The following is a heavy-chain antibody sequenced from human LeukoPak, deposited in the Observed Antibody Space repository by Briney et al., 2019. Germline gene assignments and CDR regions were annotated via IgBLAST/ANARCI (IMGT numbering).Heavy chain of an antibody. CDR2: INQSGST. CDR1: GGSFSVHY. Sequence: SETLSLTCAVSGGSFSVHYWSWIRQPPGKGLEWIGEINQSGSTTYNPSLKNRVTLSVDTSKNQFSLTLSSVTAADTAVYYCAKSNGYGLIDIWGQGTMVTVSS. CDR3: AKSNGYGLIDI. V-gene: IGHV4-34*01. J-gene: IGHJ3*02. D-gene: IGHD3-22*01.